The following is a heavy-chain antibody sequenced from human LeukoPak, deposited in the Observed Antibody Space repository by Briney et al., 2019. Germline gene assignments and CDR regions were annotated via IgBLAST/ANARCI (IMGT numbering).Heavy chain of an antibody. Sequence: ASVKVSCKASGYTFTSYDINWVRQAPGQGLEWMGWISAYNGNTNYAQKLQGRVTMTTDTSTSTAYMELRSLRSDDTAVYYCARDYYYDSSGYYLGAFDIWGQGTMVTVSS. CDR1: GYTFTSYD. CDR3: ARDYYYDSSGYYLGAFDI. V-gene: IGHV1-18*01. D-gene: IGHD3-22*01. J-gene: IGHJ3*02. CDR2: ISAYNGNT.